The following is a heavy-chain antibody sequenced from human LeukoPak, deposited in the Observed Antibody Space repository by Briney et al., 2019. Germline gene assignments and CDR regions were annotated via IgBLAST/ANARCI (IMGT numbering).Heavy chain of an antibody. V-gene: IGHV3-7*05. CDR2: IKQDGSET. CDR1: GFTFSNYW. J-gene: IGHJ6*02. Sequence: GGSLRLSCTASGFTFSNYWMSWVRQTPEKGLEWVANIKQDGSETVYVDSVKGRFTISRDNAQSSLYLQMNSLRAEDTAVYYCARDPYSSSWSYGMDVWGQGTAVTVS. D-gene: IGHD6-13*01. CDR3: ARDPYSSSWSYGMDV.